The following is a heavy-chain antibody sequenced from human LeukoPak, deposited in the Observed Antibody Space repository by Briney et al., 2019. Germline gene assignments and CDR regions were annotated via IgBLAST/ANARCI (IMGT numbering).Heavy chain of an antibody. V-gene: IGHV3-30*04. CDR1: GFPFNTYA. CDR3: ARAVGDFWSGYRSGYGMDV. CDR2: ISYDGSSK. J-gene: IGHJ6*02. Sequence: GGSLRLSYAASGFPFNTYAMHWVRQAPGKGLEWVAVISYDGSSKYSADSVKGRFTISRDNPKNTLYLEMNSLRPEDTAVYYCARAVGDFWSGYRSGYGMDVWGQGTTVTVSS. D-gene: IGHD3-3*01.